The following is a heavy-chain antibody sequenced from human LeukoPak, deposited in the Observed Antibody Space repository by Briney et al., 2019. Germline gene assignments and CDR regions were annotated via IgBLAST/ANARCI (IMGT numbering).Heavy chain of an antibody. CDR1: GGTFSSYA. CDR3: ARGPLGLGELSFVH. V-gene: IGHV1-69*13. Sequence: ASVKVSCKASGGTFSSYAISWVRQAPGQGLEWMGGIIPIFGTANYAQKFQGRVTITADESTSTAYMELSSLRSEDTAVYYCARGPLGLGELSFVHWGQGTLVTVSS. J-gene: IGHJ5*02. D-gene: IGHD3-16*02. CDR2: IIPIFGTA.